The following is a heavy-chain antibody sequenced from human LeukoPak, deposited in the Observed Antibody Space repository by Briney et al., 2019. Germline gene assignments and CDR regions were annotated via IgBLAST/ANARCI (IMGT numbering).Heavy chain of an antibody. CDR3: ARTKRVDYFDF. CDR1: GASISGYY. CDR2: IYDSGTT. Sequence: PSETLSLTCSVSGASISGYYWSWIRQPPGKGLEWIAYIYDSGTTDYNPSLKSRVAISIDTSKNHFSLKLKPVTAADTAVYYCARTKRVDYFDFWGQGTLVTVSS. D-gene: IGHD2-15*01. V-gene: IGHV4-59*01. J-gene: IGHJ4*02.